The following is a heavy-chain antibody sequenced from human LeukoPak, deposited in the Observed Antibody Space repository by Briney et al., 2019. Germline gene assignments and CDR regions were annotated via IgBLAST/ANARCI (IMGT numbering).Heavy chain of an antibody. CDR3: ARSLPYGTTWYGRSDF. Sequence: GGSLRLSCAASGFHLNAYWMTWVRQAPGKGLEWVANIRQDGDTKYYVDSVKGRFTISRDNAMNSLYLQMNSLRAEDTAIYYCARSLPYGTTWYGRSDFWGQGTLVTVSS. V-gene: IGHV3-7*03. D-gene: IGHD6-13*01. CDR1: GFHLNAYW. J-gene: IGHJ4*02. CDR2: IRQDGDTK.